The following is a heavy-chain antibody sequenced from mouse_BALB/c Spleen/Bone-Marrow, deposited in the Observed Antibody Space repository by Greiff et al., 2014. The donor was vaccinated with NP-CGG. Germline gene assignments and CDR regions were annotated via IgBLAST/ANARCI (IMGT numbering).Heavy chain of an antibody. CDR1: GFSLTGYG. CDR2: IWGDGST. V-gene: IGHV2-6-7*01. J-gene: IGHJ4*01. Sequence: VQLVESGPGLVAPSQSLSITCTVSGFSLTGYGVNWVRQPPGKGLEWLGMIWGDGSTDYNSALKSRLSISKDNFKSQVFLKMNSLQTDDTARYYCARGNYGSSLYAMDYWGQGTSVTVSS. D-gene: IGHD1-1*01. CDR3: ARGNYGSSLYAMDY.